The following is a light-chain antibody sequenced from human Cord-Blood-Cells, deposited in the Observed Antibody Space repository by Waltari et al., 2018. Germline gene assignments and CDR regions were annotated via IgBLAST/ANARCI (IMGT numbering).Light chain of an antibody. CDR2: AAS. CDR3: QQSYSTPKT. V-gene: IGKV1-39*01. Sequence: DIQMTQSPPSLSASVGDRVTIPCRASQSISSYLNWYQQKPGKAPKLLIYAASSLQSGVPSRFSGSGSGTDFTLTISSLQPEDFATYYCQQSYSTPKTFGQGTKVEIK. J-gene: IGKJ1*01. CDR1: QSISSY.